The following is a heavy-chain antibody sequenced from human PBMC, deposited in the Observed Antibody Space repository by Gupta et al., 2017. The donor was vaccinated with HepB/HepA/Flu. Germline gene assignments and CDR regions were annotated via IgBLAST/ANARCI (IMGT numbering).Heavy chain of an antibody. Sequence: EVQLLESGGGLIQPGGSLRLSCAASGFPFRNYAMSWVRQPPGKGLEWVSGISVSGGSTYYTDSVKGRFIISRDNSKNTLYLQMNSLRAEDTALYYCAKDQWLRDYWGQGTLVTVSS. CDR3: AKDQWLRDY. D-gene: IGHD5-12*01. V-gene: IGHV3-23*01. CDR2: ISVSGGST. CDR1: GFPFRNYA. J-gene: IGHJ4*02.